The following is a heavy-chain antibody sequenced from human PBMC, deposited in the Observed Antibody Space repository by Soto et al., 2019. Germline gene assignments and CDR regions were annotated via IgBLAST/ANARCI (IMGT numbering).Heavy chain of an antibody. J-gene: IGHJ4*02. CDR1: GGTFSPYT. V-gene: IGHV1-69*08. CDR3: TRDWEITVSTWSFGGF. D-gene: IGHD3-10*01. Sequence: QVQLVQSGAEVKKPGSSVKVSCKASGGTFSPYTINWVRQAPGQGLEWMGRIIPFLGVTNYAQKFQARVTITADKSTSTACMELIGLRFEDTAMYYCTRDWEITVSTWSFGGFWGRGTLVTVSS. CDR2: IIPFLGVT.